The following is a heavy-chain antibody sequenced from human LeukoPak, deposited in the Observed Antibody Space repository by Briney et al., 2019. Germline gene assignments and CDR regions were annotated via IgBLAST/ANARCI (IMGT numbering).Heavy chain of an antibody. V-gene: IGHV3-43*02. CDR2: ISGDGGSA. CDR1: GFTFDDYA. Sequence: GGSLRLSCAASGFTFDDYAMHSVRQAPGKGVEWVSLISGDGGSAYYADSVKGRFTISRDSSKNSLYLQMNSLRTEDTALYYCAKDWYYYDSSGYTHAFDIWRQGTMVTVSS. D-gene: IGHD3-22*01. CDR3: AKDWYYYDSSGYTHAFDI. J-gene: IGHJ3*02.